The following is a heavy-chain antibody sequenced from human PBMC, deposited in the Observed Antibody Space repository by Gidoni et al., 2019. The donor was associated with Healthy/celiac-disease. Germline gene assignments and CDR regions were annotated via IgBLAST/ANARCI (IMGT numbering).Heavy chain of an antibody. D-gene: IGHD1-26*01. CDR1: GGSIRSDY. Sequence: QVQLQESGPGLVKPSETLSLTCPVSGGSIRSDYWSWIRQPAGKGLEWIGRIYTSGSTNYNPSLKSRVTMSVDTSKNQFSLKLSSVTAADTAVYYCARAGGVGAYWTSNFDYWGQGTLVTVSS. CDR2: IYTSGST. CDR3: ARAGGVGAYWTSNFDY. J-gene: IGHJ4*02. V-gene: IGHV4-4*07.